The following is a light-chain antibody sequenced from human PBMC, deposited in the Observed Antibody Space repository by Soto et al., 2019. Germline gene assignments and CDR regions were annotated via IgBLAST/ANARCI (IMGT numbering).Light chain of an antibody. Sequence: IQMNLSPSTLSASVGDRVTITCRASQSISSWLAWYQQKPGKAPKLLIYAASSLQSGVPSRFSGSGSGTDFTLTISGLEPEDFAVYYCQQYGNSRGTFGQVTKVDIK. J-gene: IGKJ1*01. CDR2: AAS. V-gene: IGKV1-5*01. CDR1: QSISSW. CDR3: QQYGNSRGT.